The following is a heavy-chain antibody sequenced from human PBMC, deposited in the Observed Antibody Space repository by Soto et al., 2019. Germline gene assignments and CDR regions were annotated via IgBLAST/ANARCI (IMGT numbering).Heavy chain of an antibody. D-gene: IGHD3-22*01. CDR3: AREEYYYDSSCYYPDAFDI. CDR2: IIPIFGTA. V-gene: IGHV1-69*06. CDR1: GGTFSSYA. J-gene: IGHJ3*02. Sequence: ASVKVSCKASGGTFSSYAISWVRQAPGQGLEWMGGIIPIFGTANYAQKFQGRVTITADKSTSTAYMELSSLRSEDTAVYYCAREEYYYDSSCYYPDAFDIWGQGTMVIVSS.